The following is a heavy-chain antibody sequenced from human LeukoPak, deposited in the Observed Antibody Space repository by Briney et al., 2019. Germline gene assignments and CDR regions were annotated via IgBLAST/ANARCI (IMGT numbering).Heavy chain of an antibody. J-gene: IGHJ4*02. Sequence: SETLSLTCTVSGGSISSSSYYWGWIRQPPGKGLEWIGSIYYSGSTYYNPSLKSRVTISVDTSKNQFSLKLSSVTAADTAAYYCARGRDILTGYLPWGQGTLATVSS. V-gene: IGHV4-39*07. CDR2: IYYSGST. D-gene: IGHD3-9*01. CDR1: GGSISSSSYY. CDR3: ARGRDILTGYLP.